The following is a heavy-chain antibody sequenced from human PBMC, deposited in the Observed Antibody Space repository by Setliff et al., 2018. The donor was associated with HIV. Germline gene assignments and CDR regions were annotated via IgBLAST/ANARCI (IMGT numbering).Heavy chain of an antibody. Sequence: ASVKVSCKPSGYAFATYDINWVRQAAGQGLEWMGWMNPYSGNTGYALKFRGRITMTRDTSRGTAHMELRSLRSDDTAVYFCARGYASGSGSYYFDYWGQGTLVTVSS. CDR1: GYAFATYD. CDR3: ARGYASGSGSYYFDY. CDR2: MNPYSGNT. D-gene: IGHD3-16*01. J-gene: IGHJ4*02. V-gene: IGHV1-8*02.